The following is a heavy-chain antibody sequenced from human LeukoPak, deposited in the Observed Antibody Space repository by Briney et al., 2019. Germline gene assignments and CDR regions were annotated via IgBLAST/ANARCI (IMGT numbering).Heavy chain of an antibody. CDR1: GYTLTKLS. CDR2: FDPEDGET. Sequence: ASVTVSCKDSGYTLTKLSMHWVGQAPGKEGEWMGGFDPEDGETIYAQKFQGRVTMTEDTSTDTAYMELCSLRSEDTALYYCATAGGSGRYVGLNYWGQGTLVTVSS. CDR3: ATAGGSGRYVGLNY. J-gene: IGHJ4*02. D-gene: IGHD6-19*01. V-gene: IGHV1-24*01.